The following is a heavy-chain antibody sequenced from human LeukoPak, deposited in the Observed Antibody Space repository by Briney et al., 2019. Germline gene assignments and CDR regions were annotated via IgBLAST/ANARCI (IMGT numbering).Heavy chain of an antibody. Sequence: GASVKVSCKASGYTFTDYYIHWVRQPPGQGLEWMGWINPNSGGTNYTQKFQGRVTMTRDPSISTAYLELNRLTSDDTAVYYCARVLARYGNLDYWGQGILVTVSS. CDR1: GYTFTDYY. CDR2: INPNSGGT. D-gene: IGHD1-14*01. J-gene: IGHJ4*02. CDR3: ARVLARYGNLDY. V-gene: IGHV1-2*02.